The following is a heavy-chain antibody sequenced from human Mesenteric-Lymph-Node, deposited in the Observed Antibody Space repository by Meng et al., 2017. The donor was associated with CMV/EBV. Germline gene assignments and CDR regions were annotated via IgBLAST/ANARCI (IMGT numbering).Heavy chain of an antibody. J-gene: IGHJ4*02. V-gene: IGHV3-21*01. CDR2: ISSSSSYI. D-gene: IGHD1-7*01. CDR1: GFTFSRYS. CDR3: ASGRNYDY. Sequence: CAAAGFTFSRYSMNWVRQAPRKGLEWVSSISSSSSYIYYADSVKGRFTISRDNAKNSLYLQMNSLRAEDTAVYYCASGRNYDYWGQGTLVTVSS.